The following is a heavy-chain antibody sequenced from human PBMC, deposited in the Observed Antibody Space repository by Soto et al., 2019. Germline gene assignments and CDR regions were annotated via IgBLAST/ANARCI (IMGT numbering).Heavy chain of an antibody. CDR2: IYYSGST. Sequence: ERLSSTGRVSSGSVSSSSYYWGWIRQPPGKGLEWIGNIYYSGSTYYNQSLKSRVTISVDTSKDQFSLKLTSVTAADTAVYYCARHNFYYYFAMDVWGQGTTVTVYS. CDR3: ARHNFYYYFAMDV. CDR1: SGSVSSSSYY. J-gene: IGHJ6*02. V-gene: IGHV4-39*01.